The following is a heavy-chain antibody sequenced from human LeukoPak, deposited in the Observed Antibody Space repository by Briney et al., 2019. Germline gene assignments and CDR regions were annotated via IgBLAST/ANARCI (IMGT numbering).Heavy chain of an antibody. J-gene: IGHJ5*02. D-gene: IGHD2-8*01. Sequence: PSETLSLTCTVSGGSISSYYWSWIRQPPGKGLEWIGYIYHSGSTNYNPSLKSRVTISVDTSKNQFSLKLSSVTAADTAVYYCARFLTTGVWPWGQGTLVTVSS. CDR3: ARFLTTGVWP. CDR1: GGSISSYY. V-gene: IGHV4-59*01. CDR2: IYHSGST.